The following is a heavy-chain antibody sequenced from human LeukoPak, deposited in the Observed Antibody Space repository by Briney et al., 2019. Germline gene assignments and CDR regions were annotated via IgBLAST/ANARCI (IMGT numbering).Heavy chain of an antibody. J-gene: IGHJ4*02. V-gene: IGHV4-59*01. D-gene: IGHD3-3*01. Sequence: SETLSLTCTVSGGSISSYYWSWIRQPPGKGLEWIGYIYYSGSTNYNPSLKSRVTISVDTSKNQFSLKLSSATAADTAVYYCARVPGLEWLPSDYWGQGTLVTVSS. CDR3: ARVPGLEWLPSDY. CDR2: IYYSGST. CDR1: GGSISSYY.